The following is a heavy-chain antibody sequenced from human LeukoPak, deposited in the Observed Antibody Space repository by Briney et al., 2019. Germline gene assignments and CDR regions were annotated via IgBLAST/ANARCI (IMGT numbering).Heavy chain of an antibody. V-gene: IGHV4-39*01. CDR3: ARHTYGSGTYYNA. J-gene: IGHJ5*02. CDR1: GDSINSNNYY. D-gene: IGHD3-10*01. CDR2: ISFTGST. Sequence: SETLSLTCTVSGDSINSNNYYWGWVRQPPGKGLEWIGSISFTGSTCYNPSLKSRGTLSVDTSKNHFSLKLSSVTAADTAVYYCARHTYGSGTYYNAWGQGTLVTVSS.